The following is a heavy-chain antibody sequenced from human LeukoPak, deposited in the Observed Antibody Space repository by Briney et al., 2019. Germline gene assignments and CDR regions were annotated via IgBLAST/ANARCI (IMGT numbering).Heavy chain of an antibody. CDR3: ARDSSGYLDAFDI. V-gene: IGHV4-59*01. CDR2: IYYSGST. Sequence: NPSETLSLTCTVSGGSISSYYWSWIRQPPGKGLEWIGYIYYSGSTNYNPSLKSRVTISVDTSKNQFSLKLSSVTAADTAVYYCARDSSGYLDAFDIWGQGTMVTVSS. CDR1: GGSISSYY. J-gene: IGHJ3*02. D-gene: IGHD3-16*02.